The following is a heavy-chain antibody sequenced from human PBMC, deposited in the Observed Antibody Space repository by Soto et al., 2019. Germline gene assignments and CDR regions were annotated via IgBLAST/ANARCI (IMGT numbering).Heavy chain of an antibody. Sequence: GGSLRLSCAASGFTFSSYAMSWVRQAPGKGLEWVSAISGSGGSTYYADSVKGRFTVSRDNSKNTLYLQMNSLRAEDTAVYYCARGRGYCSGGSCDHWYFDLWGRGTLVTVSS. CDR2: ISGSGGST. J-gene: IGHJ2*01. CDR1: GFTFSSYA. CDR3: ARGRGYCSGGSCDHWYFDL. V-gene: IGHV3-23*01. D-gene: IGHD2-15*01.